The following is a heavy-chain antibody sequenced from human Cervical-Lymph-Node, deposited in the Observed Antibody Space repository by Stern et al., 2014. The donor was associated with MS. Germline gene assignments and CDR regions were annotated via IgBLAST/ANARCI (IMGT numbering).Heavy chain of an antibody. V-gene: IGHV4-39*01. J-gene: IGHJ5*02. CDR1: GGSISSSSYY. Sequence: VQLEESGPGLVKPSETLSLTCTVSGGSISSSSYYWGWIRQPPGKGLEWIGSIYYSGSTYYNPSLKSRVTKSVDTPKTQFSLRLSSVTAADTAVYYCARHPPYSSSPNWFDPWGQGTLVTVSS. D-gene: IGHD6-6*01. CDR3: ARHPPYSSSPNWFDP. CDR2: IYYSGST.